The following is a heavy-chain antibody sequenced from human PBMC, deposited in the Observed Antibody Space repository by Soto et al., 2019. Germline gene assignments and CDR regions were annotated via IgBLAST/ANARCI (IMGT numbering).Heavy chain of an antibody. Sequence: EVQLVESGGGLVQPGGSLRLSCAASGFTFSSYWMHWVRQAPGKGLVWVSRINGDGSSTSYADSVKGRFTISRDNAKNTLDLQVNSLRAEDTGVYYCARTHSMTPGGYWGQGTLVTVSS. D-gene: IGHD3-10*01. J-gene: IGHJ4*02. CDR2: INGDGSST. V-gene: IGHV3-74*01. CDR1: GFTFSSYW. CDR3: ARTHSMTPGGY.